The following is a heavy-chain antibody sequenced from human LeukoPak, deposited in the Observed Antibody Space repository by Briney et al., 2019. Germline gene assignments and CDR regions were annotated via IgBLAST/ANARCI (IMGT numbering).Heavy chain of an antibody. CDR1: GGSIRSNSYY. V-gene: IGHV4-39*01. J-gene: IGHJ6*03. CDR2: IYFSGNT. Sequence: PSETLSLTCTVSGGSIRSNSYYWGWLRPPPGKGLEWIGSIYFSGNTYYNPSLKSRVTISVDTSKNQFSLKLSSVTAADTAVYYCATGSSRYYYYMDVWGKGTTVTVSS. D-gene: IGHD3-10*01. CDR3: ATGSSRYYYYMDV.